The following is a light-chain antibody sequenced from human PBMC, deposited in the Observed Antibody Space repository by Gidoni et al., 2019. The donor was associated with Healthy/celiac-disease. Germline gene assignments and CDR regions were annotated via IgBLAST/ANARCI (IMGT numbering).Light chain of an antibody. J-gene: IGKJ4*01. V-gene: IGKV3-11*01. CDR2: DAS. CDR1: QSVSSY. CDR3: QQRSNWPPT. Sequence: VLTQSPATLSLSPGERATLSCRASQSVSSYLAWYQQKPGQAPRLLIYDASNRATGIPARFSGSGSGTDFTLTISSLEPEDFAVYYCQQRSNWPPTFGGGTKVEIK.